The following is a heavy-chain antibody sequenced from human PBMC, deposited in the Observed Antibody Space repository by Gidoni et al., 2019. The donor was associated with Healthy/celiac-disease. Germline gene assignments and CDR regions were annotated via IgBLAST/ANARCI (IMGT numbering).Heavy chain of an antibody. V-gene: IGHV3-13*01. D-gene: IGHD6-19*01. CDR2: IGTAGDT. Sequence: EVQLVESGGGVVQPGGSLRLSCAASGFTFSSYDMHWVRQATGKCLEWVSAIGTAGDTYYPGSVKGRCTISRENAKNSLYLQMNSLRAGDTAVYYCARGAVAVAGPIDYWGQGTLVTVSS. J-gene: IGHJ4*02. CDR1: GFTFSSYD. CDR3: ARGAVAVAGPIDY.